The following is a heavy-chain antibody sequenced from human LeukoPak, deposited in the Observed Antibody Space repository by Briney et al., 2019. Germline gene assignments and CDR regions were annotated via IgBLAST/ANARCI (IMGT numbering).Heavy chain of an antibody. J-gene: IGHJ5*02. CDR3: TSQKGPSVPAPGSRSWNWFDP. CDR2: IRSKAGNYAT. V-gene: IGHV3-73*01. Sequence: GGSLKLSCAASGLFFSGSAMHWVRQASGKGPEWIGRIRSKAGNYATSYAASVQGRFTISRDDSKNTTFLQMNSLMSEDTAVYYCTSQKGPSVPAPGSRSWNWFDPWGQGTLVAVSS. D-gene: IGHD6-13*01. CDR1: GLFFSGSA.